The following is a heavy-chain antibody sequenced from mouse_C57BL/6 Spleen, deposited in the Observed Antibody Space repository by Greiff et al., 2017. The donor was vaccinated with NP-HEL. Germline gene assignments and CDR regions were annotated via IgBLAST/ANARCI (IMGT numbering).Heavy chain of an antibody. CDR3: TRKDWDGDYFDY. V-gene: IGHV6-6*01. J-gene: IGHJ2*01. CDR2: IRNKANNHAT. CDR1: GFTFSDAW. Sequence: EVQLVESGGGLVQPGGSMKLSCAASGFTFSDAWMDWVRQSPEKGLEWVAEIRNKANNHATYYAESVKGRFTISRDDSKRSVYLQMNSLRAEDTGIYYCTRKDWDGDYFDYWGQGTTLTVSS. D-gene: IGHD4-1*01.